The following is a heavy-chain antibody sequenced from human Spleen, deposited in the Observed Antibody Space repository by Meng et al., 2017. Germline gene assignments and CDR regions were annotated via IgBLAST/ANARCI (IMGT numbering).Heavy chain of an antibody. Sequence: GESLKISCAASGFTFSNAWMSWVRQAPGKGLEWVGRIKSKTDGGTTDYAAPVKGRFTISRDDSKNTLNLQMNSLKTEDTAVYYCTTRPPITGTTVFYYYYGMDVWGQGTMVTVSS. CDR2: IKSKTDGGTT. V-gene: IGHV3-15*01. CDR3: TTRPPITGTTVFYYYYGMDV. J-gene: IGHJ6*02. D-gene: IGHD1-7*01. CDR1: GFTFSNAW.